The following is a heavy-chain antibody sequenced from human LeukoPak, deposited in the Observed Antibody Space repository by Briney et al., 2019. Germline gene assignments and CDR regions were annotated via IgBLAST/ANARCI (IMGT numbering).Heavy chain of an antibody. J-gene: IGHJ4*02. D-gene: IGHD2-2*02. CDR3: ARHMSTSYYTPFDF. CDR1: GGSISSSNYY. Sequence: SETLSLTCTVSGGSISSSNYYWGWIRQPPGKGLEWIGSIYYSGSTYYNPSLKSRVTISVDTSKNQFSLKLSSVTAADTAVYYCARHMSTSYYTPFDFWGQGTLVTASS. CDR2: IYYSGST. V-gene: IGHV4-39*01.